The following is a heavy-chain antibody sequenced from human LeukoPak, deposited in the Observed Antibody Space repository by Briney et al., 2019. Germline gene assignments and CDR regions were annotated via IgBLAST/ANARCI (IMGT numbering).Heavy chain of an antibody. Sequence: AGGSLRPTCVLSGIPFVDAWMSWVRQAPGKGLEWIGRITKDGTTDYAAPVKGRFTISRDNSKNTFYLLMNSLKIEDTAVYYCTWMTTVLTVDFWGRGTLVTVSS. J-gene: IGHJ4*02. CDR3: TWMTTVLTVDF. V-gene: IGHV3-15*01. CDR1: GIPFVDAW. CDR2: ITKDGTT. D-gene: IGHD4-17*01.